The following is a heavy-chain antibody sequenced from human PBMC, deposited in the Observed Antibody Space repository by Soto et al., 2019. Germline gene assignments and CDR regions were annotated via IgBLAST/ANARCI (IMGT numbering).Heavy chain of an antibody. J-gene: IGHJ4*02. V-gene: IGHV3-30*04. CDR3: AKDQAGSSSQTYFFDH. CDR2: ISYDGRNE. CDR1: GFTFSSYA. Sequence: GGSLRLSCAASGFTFSSYAMHWVRQAPGKGLEWVAFISYDGRNEFYADSVKGRFTISRDDPKNTLYLRMNSLRTEDTAVYHCAKDQAGSSSQTYFFDHWGQGSLVTVSS. D-gene: IGHD6-13*01.